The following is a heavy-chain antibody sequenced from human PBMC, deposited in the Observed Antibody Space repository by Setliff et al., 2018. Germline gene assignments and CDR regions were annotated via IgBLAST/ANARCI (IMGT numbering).Heavy chain of an antibody. V-gene: IGHV3-11*06. CDR1: GFSFSDYS. Sequence: GGSLRLSCAASGFSFSDYSMTWIRQAPGKGLEWISAIVGNGVYTNYADSVKGRFTISRDNAKNSLYLQMNSLRAEDTAVYYCASAGHSGSWFPFDAFHIWGQGTMVTVSS. J-gene: IGHJ3*02. D-gene: IGHD6-13*01. CDR2: IVGNGVYT. CDR3: ASAGHSGSWFPFDAFHI.